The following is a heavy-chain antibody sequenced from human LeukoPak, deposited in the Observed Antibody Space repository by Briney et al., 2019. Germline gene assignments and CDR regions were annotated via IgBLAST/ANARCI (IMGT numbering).Heavy chain of an antibody. CDR1: GYSISSGYY. CDR2: IYHSGST. Sequence: PSETLSLTCAVSGYSISSGYYWGWIRQPPGKGREWIGSIYHSGSTYYNPSLKSRVTISVDTSKNQFSLKLSSVTAADTAVYYCARHDNRCSSTSCSPNFDYWGQGTLVTVSS. V-gene: IGHV4-38-2*01. CDR3: ARHDNRCSSTSCSPNFDY. D-gene: IGHD2-2*01. J-gene: IGHJ4*02.